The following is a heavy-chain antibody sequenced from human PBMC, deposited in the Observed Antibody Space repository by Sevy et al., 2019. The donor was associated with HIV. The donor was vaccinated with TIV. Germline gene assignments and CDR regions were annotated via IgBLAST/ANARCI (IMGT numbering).Heavy chain of an antibody. V-gene: IGHV4-34*01. Sequence: SETLSLTCAVYGGSFSGYYWSWFCQPPGKGLEWIGQINHSGSTNYNPSLKSRVTISVDTSKNQFSLKLSSVTAADTAVYYCARHCTGTSCSHAFDIWGQGTMVTVSS. CDR1: GGSFSGYY. D-gene: IGHD2-2*01. CDR3: ARHCTGTSCSHAFDI. J-gene: IGHJ3*02. CDR2: INHSGST.